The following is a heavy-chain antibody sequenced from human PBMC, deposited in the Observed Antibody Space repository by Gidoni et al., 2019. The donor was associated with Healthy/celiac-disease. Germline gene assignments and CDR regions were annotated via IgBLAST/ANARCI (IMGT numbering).Heavy chain of an antibody. V-gene: IGHV3-33*01. CDR1: GFTFSSYG. D-gene: IGHD3-3*01. J-gene: IGHJ6*02. CDR2: RWYDGSNK. CDR3: ARVGPKGYYDFWSGYYAGYYYYGMDV. Sequence: QVQLVESGGGVVQPGRSLRLSCAASGFTFSSYGMPWVRQAPGKGPEWVAVRWYDGSNKYYADSVKGRFTISRDNSKNTLYLQMNSLRAEDTAVYYCARVGPKGYYDFWSGYYAGYYYYGMDVWGQGTTVTVSS.